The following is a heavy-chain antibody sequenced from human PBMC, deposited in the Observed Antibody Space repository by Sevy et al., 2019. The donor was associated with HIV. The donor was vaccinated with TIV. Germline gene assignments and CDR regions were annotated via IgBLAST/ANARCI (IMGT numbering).Heavy chain of an antibody. J-gene: IGHJ6*02. D-gene: IGHD5-18*01. CDR3: AREPNSYGYYYYYGMDV. V-gene: IGHV3-30*04. CDR2: ISYDGSNK. CDR1: GFTFSSYA. Sequence: VGSLRLSCAASGFTFSSYAMHWVRQAPGKGLEWVAVISYDGSNKYYADSVKGRFTISRDNSKNTLYLQMNSLRAEDTAVYYCAREPNSYGYYYYYGMDVWGQGTTVTVSS.